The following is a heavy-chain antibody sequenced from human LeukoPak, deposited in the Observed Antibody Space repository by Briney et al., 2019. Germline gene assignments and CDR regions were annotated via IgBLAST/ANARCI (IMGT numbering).Heavy chain of an antibody. CDR2: INKDGSEE. CDR3: ARSNPNRNALDL. D-gene: IGHD1-14*01. Sequence: PGGSLRLSCAASGFTLNSYLMSWVRQAPGRGLGWVANINKDGSEENYLDSVKGRFTVSRDNAKNSLYLQMNSLRGEDTAVYYCARSNPNRNALDLWGQGTMVTISS. J-gene: IGHJ3*01. CDR1: GFTLNSYL. V-gene: IGHV3-7*01.